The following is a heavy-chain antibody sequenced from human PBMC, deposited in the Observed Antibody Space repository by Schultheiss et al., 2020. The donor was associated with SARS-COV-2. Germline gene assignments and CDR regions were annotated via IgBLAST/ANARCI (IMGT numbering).Heavy chain of an antibody. CDR2: IKQDGSEK. D-gene: IGHD1-26*01. V-gene: IGHV3-7*05. CDR3: AKSGGVGAIKYFDY. J-gene: IGHJ4*02. Sequence: GGSLRLSCAASGFTVSSNYMSWVRQAPGKGLEWVANIKQDGSEKYYVDSVKGRFTISRDNAKNSLYLQMNSLRAEDTAVYYCAKSGGVGAIKYFDYWGQGTLVTVSS. CDR1: GFTVSSNY.